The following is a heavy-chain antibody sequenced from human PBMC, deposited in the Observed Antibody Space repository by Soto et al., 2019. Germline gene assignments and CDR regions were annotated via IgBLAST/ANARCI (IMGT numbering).Heavy chain of an antibody. J-gene: IGHJ4*02. CDR1: GGSISSGGYP. V-gene: IGHV4-30-2*01. Sequence: PWETLSLTCAVSGGSISSGGYPWSWIRQPPGKGLEWIGYIYHSGSTYYNPSLKSRVTISVDRSKNQFSLKLSSVAAADTSVYYCARARNGVDYWGQGTLVTVSS. CDR2: IYHSGST. CDR3: ARARNGVDY. D-gene: IGHD3-10*01.